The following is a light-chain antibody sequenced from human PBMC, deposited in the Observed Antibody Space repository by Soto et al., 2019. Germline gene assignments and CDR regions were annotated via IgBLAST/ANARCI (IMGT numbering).Light chain of an antibody. J-gene: IGKJ1*01. CDR3: QQYNNWPRT. CDR1: QSVTSN. V-gene: IGKV3D-15*01. CDR2: GAS. Sequence: EIVLTQSPCTLSSSPGERAPLSCRASQSVTSNYLAWYQQKRGQAPRLLIWGASIRATDLPARFSGSGSGTEFTLTISSLQSEDFAVYYCQQYNNWPRTFGQGTKVDIK.